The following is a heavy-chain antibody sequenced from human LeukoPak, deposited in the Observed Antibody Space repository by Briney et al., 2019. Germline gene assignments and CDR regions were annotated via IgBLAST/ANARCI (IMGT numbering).Heavy chain of an antibody. Sequence: SETLSLTCTVSGGSISSSSYYWGWIRQPPGKGLEWIGSIYYSGSTYYNPSLKSRVTISVDTSKNQFSLKLSSVTAADTAVYYCARLPAAIFPWWFDPWGQGTLVTVSS. CDR3: ARLPAAIFPWWFDP. CDR1: GGSISSSSYY. CDR2: IYYSGST. V-gene: IGHV4-39*07. D-gene: IGHD2-2*01. J-gene: IGHJ5*02.